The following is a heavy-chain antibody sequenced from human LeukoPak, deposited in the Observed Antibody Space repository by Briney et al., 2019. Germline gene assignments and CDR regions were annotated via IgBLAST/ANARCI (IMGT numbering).Heavy chain of an antibody. J-gene: IGHJ4*02. D-gene: IGHD3-3*01. Sequence: GGSLRLSCAASGFTVSSNYMNWVRQAPGKGLEWVSSISSSSSYIYYADSVKGRFTISRDNAKNSLYLQMNSLRAEDTAVYHCARDHYDFWSGYYWFDYWGQGTLVTVSS. CDR3: ARDHYDFWSGYYWFDY. CDR2: ISSSSSYI. V-gene: IGHV3-21*01. CDR1: GFTVSSNY.